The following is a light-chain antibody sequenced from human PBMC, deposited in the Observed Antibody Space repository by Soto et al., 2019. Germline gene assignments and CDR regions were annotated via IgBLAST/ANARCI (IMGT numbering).Light chain of an antibody. V-gene: IGLV1-44*01. CDR1: SSNIGSNT. CDR2: SNN. Sequence: QSVLTQPPSASGTPGQRVTISCSGSSSNIGSNTVNWYQQLPGTAPKLLIYSNNQRPSGVPDRFSGSKSGTSASLAISGLQSEDEADYYCAAWDDSLEVVFGGGTKLTV. J-gene: IGLJ2*01. CDR3: AAWDDSLEVV.